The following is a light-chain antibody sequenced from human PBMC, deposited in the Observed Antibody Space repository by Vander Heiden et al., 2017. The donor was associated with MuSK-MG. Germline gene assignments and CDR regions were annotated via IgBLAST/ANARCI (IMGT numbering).Light chain of an antibody. V-gene: IGKV3-11*01. CDR2: DAS. Sequence: EIVLTQSPATLSLSPGERATLSCRASQSVSSYLAWYQQKPGQAPRLLIYDASNRATGIPARFSGSGSGTDFTLTISSLEPEDFAVYYCQQRSNWWLGFGGGTKVEIK. CDR1: QSVSSY. CDR3: QQRSNWWLG. J-gene: IGKJ4*01.